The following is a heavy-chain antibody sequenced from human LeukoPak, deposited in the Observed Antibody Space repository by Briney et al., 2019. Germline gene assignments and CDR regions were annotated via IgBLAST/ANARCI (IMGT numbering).Heavy chain of an antibody. D-gene: IGHD5-12*01. CDR1: GYTFATCD. Sequence: ASVKVSCKASGYTFATCDINWVRQATGQGLEWMGWMNPNNGNTGYAQKFQGRVTMTRDTSINTAYMELSSLMSEDTAVYYCASGIPSFGYNGYETDLYYYGMDVWGQGTTVTVSS. CDR3: ASGIPSFGYNGYETDLYYYGMDV. V-gene: IGHV1-8*01. CDR2: MNPNNGNT. J-gene: IGHJ6*02.